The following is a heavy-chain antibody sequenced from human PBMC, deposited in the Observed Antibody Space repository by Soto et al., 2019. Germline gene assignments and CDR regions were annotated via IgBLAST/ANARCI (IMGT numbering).Heavy chain of an antibody. D-gene: IGHD1-1*01. V-gene: IGHV3-15*01. CDR1: GFTFSNAW. J-gene: IGHJ4*02. CDR3: TTDTGRTLNWNDFIDY. CDR2: IKSKTDGGTT. Sequence: GGSLRLSCAASGFTFSNAWMSWVRQAPGKGLEWVGRIKSKTDGGTTDYAAPVKGRFTISRDDSKNTLYLQMNSLKTEDTAVYYCTTDTGRTLNWNDFIDYWGQGTLVTVSS.